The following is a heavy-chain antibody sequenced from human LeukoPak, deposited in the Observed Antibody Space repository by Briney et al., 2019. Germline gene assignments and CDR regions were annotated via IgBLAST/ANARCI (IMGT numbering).Heavy chain of an antibody. Sequence: GGSLRLSCVVSGFTFDDYGMSWVRQAPGKGLEWVSGINWNGGSTGYADSVKGRFTISRDNAKNSLYLQMNSLRAEDTAVYYCARDFGVVVPAAPNWFDPWGQGTLVTVSS. CDR3: ARDFGVVVPAAPNWFDP. CDR2: INWNGGST. V-gene: IGHV3-20*04. J-gene: IGHJ5*02. D-gene: IGHD2-2*01. CDR1: GFTFDDYG.